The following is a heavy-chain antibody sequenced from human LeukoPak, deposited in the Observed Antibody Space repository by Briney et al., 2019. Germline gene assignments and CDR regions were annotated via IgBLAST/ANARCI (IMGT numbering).Heavy chain of an antibody. V-gene: IGHV3-21*01. J-gene: IGHJ3*02. CDR2: ISSSSSYI. CDR1: GSTFSSYS. CDR3: ARVVDCSGGSCHAFDI. D-gene: IGHD2-15*01. Sequence: PGGSLRLSCAASGSTFSSYSMNWVRQAPGKGLEWVSSISSSSSYIYYADSVKGRFTISRDNAKNSLYLQMNSLRAEDTAVYYCARVVDCSGGSCHAFDIWGQGTMVTVSS.